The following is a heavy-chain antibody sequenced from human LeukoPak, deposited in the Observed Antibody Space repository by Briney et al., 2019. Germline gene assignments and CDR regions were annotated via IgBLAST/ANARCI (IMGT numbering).Heavy chain of an antibody. Sequence: LSLTCAVSGGSISSGGYSWSWIRQPPGKGLEWVSAISGSGGSTYYADSVKGRFTISRDNSKNTLYLQMNSLRAEDTAVYYCANLEYGNAFDIWGQGTMVTVSS. J-gene: IGHJ3*02. D-gene: IGHD3-3*01. CDR1: GGSISSGGYS. CDR2: ISGSGGST. CDR3: ANLEYGNAFDI. V-gene: IGHV3-23*01.